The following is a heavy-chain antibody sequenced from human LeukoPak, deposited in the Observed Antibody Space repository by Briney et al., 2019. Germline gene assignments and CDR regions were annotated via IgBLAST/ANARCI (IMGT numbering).Heavy chain of an antibody. CDR2: ISYDGSNK. J-gene: IGHJ4*02. Sequence: GGSLRLSCAASGFTFSSYGMHWVRQAPGKGLEWVAVISYDGSNKYYADSVKGRFTISRDNSKNTLYLQMNSLRAEDTAVYYCAKKLRLHLDYWGQGTLVTVSS. V-gene: IGHV3-30*18. CDR3: AKKLRLHLDY. D-gene: IGHD5-24*01. CDR1: GFTFSSYG.